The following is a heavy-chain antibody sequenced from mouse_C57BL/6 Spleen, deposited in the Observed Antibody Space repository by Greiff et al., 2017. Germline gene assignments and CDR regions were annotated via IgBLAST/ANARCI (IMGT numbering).Heavy chain of an antibody. CDR3: ARGTGPY. CDR2: ILTGSGST. V-gene: IGHV1-9*01. CDR1: GYTFTGYW. Sequence: VQLQESGAELMKPGASVKLSCKATGYTFTGYWIEWVKQRPGHGLEWIGEILTGSGSTNYNEKFKGKATITADTSSNTAYMQLSSLTTEDSAIYYCARGTGPYWGQGTLVTVSA. J-gene: IGHJ3*01. D-gene: IGHD4-1*01.